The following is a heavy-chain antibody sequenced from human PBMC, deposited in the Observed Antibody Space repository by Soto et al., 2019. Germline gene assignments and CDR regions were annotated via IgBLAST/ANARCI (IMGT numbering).Heavy chain of an antibody. Sequence: EVQLVESGGGLVRPGGSLRLSCAASGFSVGTNYMNWVRQAPGKGLEWVSVIYSGGEIYYADSVRGRFTISRDNSKNTLYLQMNSLRAEDTAVYYCTRLRIADARHVGLGDYWGQGSLVTVSS. CDR1: GFSVGTNY. CDR2: IYSGGEI. V-gene: IGHV3-66*04. J-gene: IGHJ4*02. CDR3: TRLRIADARHVGLGDY. D-gene: IGHD6-13*01.